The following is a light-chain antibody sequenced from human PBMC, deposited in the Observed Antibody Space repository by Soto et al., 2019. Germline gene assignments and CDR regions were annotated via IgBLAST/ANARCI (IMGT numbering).Light chain of an antibody. V-gene: IGKV3-15*01. J-gene: IGKJ2*03. CDR2: GAS. CDR3: DQYNNWTRYS. Sequence: EIVMTQSPATLSLSPGERATLSCRASQSSSINLAWYQQKPGQAPRLLIYGASTRATGVPARFSGSGSGTDFPLTISSLQADEFAVICCDQYNNWTRYSFGQGTKLEI. CDR1: QSSSIN.